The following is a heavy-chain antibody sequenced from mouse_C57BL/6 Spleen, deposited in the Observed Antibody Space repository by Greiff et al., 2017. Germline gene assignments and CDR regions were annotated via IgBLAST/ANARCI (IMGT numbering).Heavy chain of an antibody. CDR3: ARSEGYAMDY. CDR1: GYTFTDYY. CDR2: INPYNGGT. J-gene: IGHJ4*01. V-gene: IGHV1-19*01. Sequence: EVQVVESGPVLVKPGASVKMSCKASGYTFTDYYMNWVKQSHGKSLEWIGVINPYNGGTSYNQKFKGKATLTVDKSSSTAYMELNSLTSEDSAVYYCARSEGYAMDYWGQGTSVTVSS.